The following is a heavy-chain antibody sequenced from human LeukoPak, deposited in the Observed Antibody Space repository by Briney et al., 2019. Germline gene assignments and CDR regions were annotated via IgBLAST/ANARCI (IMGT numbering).Heavy chain of an antibody. CDR2: INPSGGDT. CDR3: ARDQSGEWELLSGWWFDP. D-gene: IGHD1-26*01. Sequence: ASVKVSCKASGYILSSYNMHWVRQAPGQGLEWLGIINPSGGDTKYAQKFQGRVTVTRDMSTSTVYMELSNLRSEDTAVYYCARDQSGEWELLSGWWFDPWGQGPWSPSPQ. V-gene: IGHV1-46*01. CDR1: GYILSSYN. J-gene: IGHJ5*02.